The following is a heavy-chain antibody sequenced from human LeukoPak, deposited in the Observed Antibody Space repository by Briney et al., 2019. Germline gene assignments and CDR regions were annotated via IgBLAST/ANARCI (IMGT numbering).Heavy chain of an antibody. J-gene: IGHJ4*02. CDR1: GFTFSSYA. CDR2: ISGSGGST. V-gene: IGHV3-23*01. CDR3: AKDGSGYSSGWYVVGGDY. D-gene: IGHD6-19*01. Sequence: SGGSLRLSCAASGFTFSSYAMSWVCQAPGKGLEWVSAISGSGGSTYYADSVKGRFTISRDNSKNTLYLQMNSLRAEDTAVYYCAKDGSGYSSGWYVVGGDYWGQGTLVTVSS.